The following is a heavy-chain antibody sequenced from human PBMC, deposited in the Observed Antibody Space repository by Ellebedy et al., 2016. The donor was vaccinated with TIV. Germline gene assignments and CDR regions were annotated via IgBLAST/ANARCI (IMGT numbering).Heavy chain of an antibody. Sequence: PGGSLRLSCVVSGFTFSSYGMNWVRQAPGKGLEWVSSISSSSRYINYADSVKGRFTISRDNAKNSLYLQMNSLRAEDTAVSYCAREEPGTTTFALDYWGQGTLVTVSS. CDR1: GFTFSSYG. D-gene: IGHD1-26*01. V-gene: IGHV3-21*01. J-gene: IGHJ4*02. CDR2: ISSSSRYI. CDR3: AREEPGTTTFALDY.